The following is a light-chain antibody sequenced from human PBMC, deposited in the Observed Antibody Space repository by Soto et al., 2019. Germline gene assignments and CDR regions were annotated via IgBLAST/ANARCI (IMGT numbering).Light chain of an antibody. J-gene: IGKJ2*01. CDR1: QSVSTSD. Sequence: EIVLTQSPGTLSLSPGERATLSCRASQSVSTSDFAWYQQKPGQAPRLLIYGASNRATGISGRFSGSGSGTAFTLTVSRLEPEDFAVYFCHQYGSSPYTFGQGTKLEIK. CDR2: GAS. CDR3: HQYGSSPYT. V-gene: IGKV3-20*01.